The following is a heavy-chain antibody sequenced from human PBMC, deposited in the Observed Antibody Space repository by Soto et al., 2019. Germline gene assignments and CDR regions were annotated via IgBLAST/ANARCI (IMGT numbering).Heavy chain of an antibody. V-gene: IGHV3-30*18. CDR3: AKDFLITIFGVADSAFDI. Sequence: GGSLRLSCAASGFTFSSYGMHWVRQAPGKGLEWVAVISYDGSNKYYADSVKGRFTISRDNSKNTLYLQMNSLRAEDTAVYYCAKDFLITIFGVADSAFDIWGQGTMVTVSS. J-gene: IGHJ3*02. D-gene: IGHD3-3*01. CDR2: ISYDGSNK. CDR1: GFTFSSYG.